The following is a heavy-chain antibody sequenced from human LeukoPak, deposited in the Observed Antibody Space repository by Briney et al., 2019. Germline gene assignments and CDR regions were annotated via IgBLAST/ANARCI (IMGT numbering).Heavy chain of an antibody. CDR3: ARSPPYYDILTGNY. V-gene: IGHV3-21*01. CDR1: GFTFSSYS. J-gene: IGHJ4*02. CDR2: ISSSSSYI. D-gene: IGHD3-9*01. Sequence: GGSLRLSCAASGFTFSSYSMNWVRQAPGKGLEWVSSISSSSSYIYYADSVKGRFTISRDNAKNSLYLQMNSLRAEDTAVYYCARSPPYYDILTGNYWGQGTLVTVSS.